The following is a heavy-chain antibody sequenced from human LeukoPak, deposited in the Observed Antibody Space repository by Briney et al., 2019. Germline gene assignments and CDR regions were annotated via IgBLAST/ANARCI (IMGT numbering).Heavy chain of an antibody. J-gene: IGHJ4*02. D-gene: IGHD3-22*01. CDR2: IYGAGST. CDR1: EFTVSSNY. V-gene: IGHV3-66*01. CDR3: AAPRSGYYYYFDY. Sequence: GSLRLSCAASEFTVSSNYMSWVRQAPGKGLEWVSVIYGAGSTYYADSVKRRFTISRDNSKNTLYLQMNSLRAEDTAVYYCAAPRSGYYYYFDYWGQGTLVTVSS.